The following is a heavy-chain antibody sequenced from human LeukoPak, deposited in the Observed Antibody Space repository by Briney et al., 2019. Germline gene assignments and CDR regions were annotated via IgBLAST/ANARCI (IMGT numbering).Heavy chain of an antibody. CDR2: IYYSGST. D-gene: IGHD6-13*01. CDR1: GGSISSYY. J-gene: IGHJ5*02. CDR3: ARDRIAAAGTGWFDP. Sequence: SSETLSLTCTVSGGSISSYYWSWIRQPPGKGLEWIGYIYYSGSTNYNPSLKSRVTISVDTSKNQFSLKLSSVTAADTAVYYCARDRIAAAGTGWFDPWGQGTLVTVSS. V-gene: IGHV4-59*01.